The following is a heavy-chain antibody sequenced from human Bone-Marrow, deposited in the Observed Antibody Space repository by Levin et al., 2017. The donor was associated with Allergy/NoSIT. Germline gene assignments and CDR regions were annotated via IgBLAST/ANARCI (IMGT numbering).Heavy chain of an antibody. V-gene: IGHV3-23*01. CDR1: GFTFTRHA. J-gene: IGHJ5*02. CDR2: ISDSDSGQTT. Sequence: GGSLRLSCAASGFTFTRHAMHWVRQAPGKGLEWVSGISDSDSGQTTYYAGSVRGRFTISRDNSKNTLDLQMNSLRAEDTAIYYCARDFVGHGSSWFDAWGQGTLVTVSS. CDR3: ARDFVGHGSSWFDA. D-gene: IGHD6-13*01.